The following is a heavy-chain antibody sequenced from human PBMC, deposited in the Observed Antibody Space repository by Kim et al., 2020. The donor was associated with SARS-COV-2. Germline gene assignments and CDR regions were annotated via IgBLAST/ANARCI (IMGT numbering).Heavy chain of an antibody. J-gene: IGHJ4*02. CDR1: GDSIDRRH. Sequence: SETLSLTCTVSGDSIDRRHWSWIRQPPGKGLEWIGDIDYSGSADYNPSLKSRVTLSIDTSKNQFSLRLTSVTPEDTAMYDCARGATVIVVWGQGTLVTVSS. CDR3: ARGATVIVV. CDR2: IDYSGSA. D-gene: IGHD3-22*01. V-gene: IGHV4-59*01.